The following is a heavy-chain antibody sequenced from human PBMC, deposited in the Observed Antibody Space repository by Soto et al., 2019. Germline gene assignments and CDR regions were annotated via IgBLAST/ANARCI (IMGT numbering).Heavy chain of an antibody. Sequence: QVQLVQSGAEVKKPGSSVKVSCKASGGTFSSYTISWVRQAPGQGLEWLGRIIPILGIAHYAQKFQGRVTITAENSTSTAYMELSSLRSEDTAVYYCATRAPHTITLGSDWGQGTLVTVSS. J-gene: IGHJ4*02. D-gene: IGHD3-10*01. V-gene: IGHV1-69*02. CDR2: IIPILGIA. CDR1: GGTFSSYT. CDR3: ATRAPHTITLGSD.